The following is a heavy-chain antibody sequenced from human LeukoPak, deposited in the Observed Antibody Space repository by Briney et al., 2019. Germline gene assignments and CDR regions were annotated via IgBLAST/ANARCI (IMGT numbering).Heavy chain of an antibody. D-gene: IGHD5-24*01. CDR3: ARVLIEEEDVSNSYYYYLDV. J-gene: IGHJ6*03. CDR2: IYTSGST. CDR1: GGSISSGDYY. V-gene: IGHV4-61*02. Sequence: SETLSLTCTVSGGSISSGDYYWSWIRQPAGKGLEWIGRIYTSGSTNYNPSLKSRVTISIDTSKNQFSLKLSSVTAADTAVYYCARVLIEEEDVSNSYYYYLDVWGKGTTVTISS.